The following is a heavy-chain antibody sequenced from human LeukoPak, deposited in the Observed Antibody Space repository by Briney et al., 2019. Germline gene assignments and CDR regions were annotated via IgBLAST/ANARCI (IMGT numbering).Heavy chain of an antibody. Sequence: SETLSLTCTVSSDSISNSAYHWGWIRQPPGRGLEWIGSIYYSRGTYYNPSLKNRVTISVDTSKNQFSLKLSSVTAADTAVYYCAREKDYYDSSGYFQYYFDYWGQGTLVTVSS. D-gene: IGHD3-22*01. CDR3: AREKDYYDSSGYFQYYFDY. CDR1: SDSISNSAYH. J-gene: IGHJ4*02. CDR2: IYYSRGT. V-gene: IGHV4-39*07.